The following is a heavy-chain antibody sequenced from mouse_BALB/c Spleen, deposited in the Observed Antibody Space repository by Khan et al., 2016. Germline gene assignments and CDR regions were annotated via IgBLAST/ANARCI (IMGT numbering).Heavy chain of an antibody. CDR3: ARGGDGYYWYFDV. CDR2: IDPANGNT. D-gene: IGHD2-3*01. V-gene: IGHV14-3*02. CDR1: GFNIKDTY. J-gene: IGHJ1*01. Sequence: VQLKESGAELVKPGASVKLSCTASGFNIKDTYMHWVKQRPEQGLEWIGRIDPANGNTKYDPKFQGKATITADTSSNTAYLQLSSLTSEDTAVYYCARGGDGYYWYFDVWGAGTTVTVSS.